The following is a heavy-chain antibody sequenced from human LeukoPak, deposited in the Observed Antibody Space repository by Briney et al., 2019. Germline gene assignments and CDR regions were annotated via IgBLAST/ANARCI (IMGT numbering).Heavy chain of an antibody. CDR3: ARDALVTVPAAPFDWFDP. CDR1: GGSISSSSYY. J-gene: IGHJ5*02. Sequence: PSETLSLTCTVSGGSISSSSYYWGWIRQPPGKGLEWIGEINHSGSTNYNPSLKSRVTISVDTSKNQFSLKLSSVTAADTAVYYCARDALVTVPAAPFDWFDPWGQGTLVTVSS. CDR2: INHSGST. V-gene: IGHV4-39*07. D-gene: IGHD2-2*01.